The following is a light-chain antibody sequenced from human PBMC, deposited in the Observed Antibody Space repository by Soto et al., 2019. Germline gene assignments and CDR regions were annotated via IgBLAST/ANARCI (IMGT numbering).Light chain of an antibody. CDR2: AAS. Sequence: IVLSQSPGTLSLSPGERATLSCRASQSVSSSYLAWYQQKPGQAPRLLIYAASSRATGIPDRFSGGGSGTDFTLTISRLEPEDFAVYYCQQCGSSPWTFGQGTKVDIK. CDR3: QQCGSSPWT. CDR1: QSVSSSY. J-gene: IGKJ1*01. V-gene: IGKV3-20*01.